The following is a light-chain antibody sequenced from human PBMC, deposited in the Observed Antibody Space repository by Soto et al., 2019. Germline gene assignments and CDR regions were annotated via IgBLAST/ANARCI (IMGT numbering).Light chain of an antibody. CDR3: QQYSSSPRT. CDR1: QSVCSNY. J-gene: IGKJ1*01. CDR2: GAS. Sequence: EIVLTQSPGTLSSSPGERATISCRASQSVCSNYLALYQQKPGQAPRLLIYGASSRHTGIPKRFSGSGSGTDFTLTITRLEPEDFAVYYCQQYSSSPRTFGQGTKVEIK. V-gene: IGKV3-20*01.